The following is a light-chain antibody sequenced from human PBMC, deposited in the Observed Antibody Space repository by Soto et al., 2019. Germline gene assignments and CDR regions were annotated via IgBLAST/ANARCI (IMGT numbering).Light chain of an antibody. CDR2: HAS. V-gene: IGKV3-15*01. J-gene: IGKJ4*01. CDR1: QSMYNN. CDR3: QQYNNWPLT. Sequence: EIVMTQSLATLSVSPGERATLSCRASQSMYNNLAWYQQKPGQAPRLLIYHASTRATGIPARFSGSGSGTEFTLTISSLQSEDFAVYYCQQYNNWPLTFGGGTKVEIK.